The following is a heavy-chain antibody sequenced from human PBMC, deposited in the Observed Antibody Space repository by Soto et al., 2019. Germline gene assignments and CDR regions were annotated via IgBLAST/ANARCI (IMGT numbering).Heavy chain of an antibody. Sequence: GGSLRLSCAASGFTFSIYAMSWVRQAPGKGLEWVSAISGSGGSTYYADSVKGRFTISRDNSKNTLYLQMNSLRAEDTAVYYCAKDLGADYDILTGYRFDYWGQGTLVTVSS. D-gene: IGHD3-9*01. CDR2: ISGSGGST. J-gene: IGHJ4*02. CDR3: AKDLGADYDILTGYRFDY. CDR1: GFTFSIYA. V-gene: IGHV3-23*01.